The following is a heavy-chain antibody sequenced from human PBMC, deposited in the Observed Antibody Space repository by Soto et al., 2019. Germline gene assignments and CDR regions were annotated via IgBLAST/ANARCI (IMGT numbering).Heavy chain of an antibody. Sequence: PSETLSLTCTVSGGSISSYYWSWIRQPPGKGLEWIGYIYYSGSTNYNPSLKSRVTISVDTAYLQWSSLKASDTAMYYCARASAAGTDNWFDPWGQGTLVTVSS. CDR3: ARASAAGTDNWFDP. D-gene: IGHD6-13*01. J-gene: IGHJ5*02. CDR2: IYYSGST. CDR1: GGSISSYY. V-gene: IGHV4-59*12.